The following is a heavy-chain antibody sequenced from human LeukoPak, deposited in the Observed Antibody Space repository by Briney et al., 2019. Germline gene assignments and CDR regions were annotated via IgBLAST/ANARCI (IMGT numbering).Heavy chain of an antibody. CDR2: INHSGST. CDR1: GGSFSGYH. V-gene: IGHV4-34*01. J-gene: IGHJ4*02. CDR3: ATQWELLSYFDY. D-gene: IGHD1-26*01. Sequence: SETLSLTCAVYGGSFSGYHWSWIRQPPGKGLEWIGEINHSGSTNYNPSLKSRVTISVDTSKNQFSLKLSSVTAADTAVYYCATQWELLSYFDYWGQGTLVTVSS.